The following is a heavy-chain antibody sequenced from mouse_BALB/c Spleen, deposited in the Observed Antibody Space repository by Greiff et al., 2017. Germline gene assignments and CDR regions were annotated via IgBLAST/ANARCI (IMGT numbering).Heavy chain of an antibody. CDR1: GYAFTNYL. CDR3: ARSAPLGGYFDY. J-gene: IGHJ2*01. Sequence: VQLQQSGAELVRPGTSVKVSCKASGYAFTNYLIEWVKQRPGQGLEWIGVINPGSGGTNYNEKFKGKATLTADKSSSTAYMQLSSLTSDDSAVYFCARSAPLGGYFDYWGQGTTLTVSS. CDR2: INPGSGGT. D-gene: IGHD3-3*01. V-gene: IGHV1-54*01.